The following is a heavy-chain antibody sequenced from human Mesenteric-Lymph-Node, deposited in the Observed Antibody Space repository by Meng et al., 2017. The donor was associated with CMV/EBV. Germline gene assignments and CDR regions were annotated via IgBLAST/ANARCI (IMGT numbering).Heavy chain of an antibody. CDR1: GGPFSGYA. D-gene: IGHD3-9*01. Sequence: SGGPFSGYAISWVRQAPGQGLEWMGGIIPIFGTANYAQKFQGRVTITADKSTSTAYMELSSLRSEDTAVYYCARVRYFDWDQYYFDYWGQGTLVTVSS. CDR3: ARVRYFDWDQYYFDY. V-gene: IGHV1-69*06. J-gene: IGHJ4*02. CDR2: IIPIFGTA.